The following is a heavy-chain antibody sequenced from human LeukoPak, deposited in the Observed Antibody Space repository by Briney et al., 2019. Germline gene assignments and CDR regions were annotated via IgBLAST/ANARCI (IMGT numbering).Heavy chain of an antibody. V-gene: IGHV3-21*04. Sequence: GGSLRLSCSASGFSFSSYNMEWVRQAPGKGLEWVSSISTSSTYIYYADSVKGRFTISRDNSKNTLYLQMNSLRAEDTAVYYCAKDSNWYSFDYWGQGTLVTVSS. D-gene: IGHD1-20*01. CDR1: GFSFSSYN. J-gene: IGHJ4*02. CDR3: AKDSNWYSFDY. CDR2: ISTSSTYI.